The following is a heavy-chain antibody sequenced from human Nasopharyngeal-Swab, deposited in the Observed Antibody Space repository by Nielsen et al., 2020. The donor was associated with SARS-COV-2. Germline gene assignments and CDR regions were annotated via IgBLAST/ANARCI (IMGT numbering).Heavy chain of an antibody. CDR1: VGSFSGFF. CDR2: INHSGST. CDR3: ARGRARNTVTSPNYYYGMDV. D-gene: IGHD4-11*01. J-gene: IGHJ6*02. Sequence: SETLSLTCAVYVGSFSGFFWSWICQPPGKGLEWIGEINHSGSTNYNPSLKSRVTISVDTSKNQFSLKLSSVTAADTAVYYCARGRARNTVTSPNYYYGMDVWGQGTTVTVSS. V-gene: IGHV4-34*01.